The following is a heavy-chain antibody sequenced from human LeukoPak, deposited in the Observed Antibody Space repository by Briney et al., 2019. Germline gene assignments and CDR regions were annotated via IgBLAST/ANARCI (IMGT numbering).Heavy chain of an antibody. Sequence: PGGSLRLSCAASGFTFSSYAMHWVRQAPGKGLEWVAVISYDGSNKYYADSVKGRFTISRDNSKNTLYLQMNSLRAEDTAVYYCARDRGYCSGGSCKPYYYFDYWGQGTLVTVSS. CDR3: ARDRGYCSGGSCKPYYYFDY. CDR1: GFTFSSYA. CDR2: ISYDGSNK. V-gene: IGHV3-30-3*01. D-gene: IGHD2-15*01. J-gene: IGHJ4*02.